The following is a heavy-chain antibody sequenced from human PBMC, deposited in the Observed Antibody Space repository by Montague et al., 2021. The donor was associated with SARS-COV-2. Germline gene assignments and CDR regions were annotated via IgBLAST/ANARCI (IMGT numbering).Heavy chain of an antibody. Sequence: SLRLSCAASGFTFSSYSVNWVRQAPGKGLEWISYISSSTNIIYYADSVKGRFTISRDNARNSLYLQMNSLRVDDTAVYYGAKDLVLRAARPDALDVWGQGTVVTVSS. J-gene: IGHJ3*01. CDR2: ISSSTNII. D-gene: IGHD6-6*01. CDR3: AKDLVLRAARPDALDV. CDR1: GFTFSSYS. V-gene: IGHV3-48*04.